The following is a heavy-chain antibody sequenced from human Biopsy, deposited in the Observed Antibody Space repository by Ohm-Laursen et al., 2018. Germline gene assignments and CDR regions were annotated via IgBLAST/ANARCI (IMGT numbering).Heavy chain of an antibody. V-gene: IGHV4-59*02. D-gene: IGHD6-13*01. J-gene: IGHJ5*02. CDR3: AREPRIAAVAYFDP. CDR2: IYYSGSI. CDR1: GGSVNSYS. Sequence: SDTLSLTCTVSGGSVNSYSWSWIRQPPGKGLEWIGYIYYSGSINYNPPLKSRVTMSVDTSKNQFSLILSSMTAADTAVYYCAREPRIAAVAYFDPWGQGTLVTVSS.